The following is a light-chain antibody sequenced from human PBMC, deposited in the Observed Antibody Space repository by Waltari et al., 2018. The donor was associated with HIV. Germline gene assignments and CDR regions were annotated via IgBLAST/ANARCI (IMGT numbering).Light chain of an antibody. J-gene: IGLJ2*01. Sequence: SYELTQPPSVSVSPGQTASISCSGDKLGDKYASWYQQKPGQSPVLVLNQDTRRPSGIPERFSGSNSGNTATLTISGTQAMDEADYYCQAWDSSTVVFGGGTKLTVL. CDR2: QDT. CDR3: QAWDSSTVV. V-gene: IGLV3-1*01. CDR1: KLGDKY.